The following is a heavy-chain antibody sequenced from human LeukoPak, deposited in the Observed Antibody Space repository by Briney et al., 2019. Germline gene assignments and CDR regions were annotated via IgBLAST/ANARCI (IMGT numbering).Heavy chain of an antibody. Sequence: PGGSLRLSCAASGFTFSSYSMNSVRQAPGKGLEWVSSISSSSSYIYYADSVKGRFTISGDNAKNSLYLQMNSLRAEDTAVYYCAREGPPLEWFHDNFDYWGQGTLDTVSS. J-gene: IGHJ4*02. D-gene: IGHD3-3*01. V-gene: IGHV3-21*01. CDR2: ISSSSSYI. CDR3: AREGPPLEWFHDNFDY. CDR1: GFTFSSYS.